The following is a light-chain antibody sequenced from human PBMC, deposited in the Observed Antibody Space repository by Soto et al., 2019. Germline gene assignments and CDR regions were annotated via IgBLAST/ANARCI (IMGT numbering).Light chain of an antibody. CDR1: QSVSSSY. J-gene: IGKJ1*01. CDR2: DAS. Sequence: PGTLVFSTGERGHLSCRASQSVSSSYLAWYQQKPGQAPRLLIYDASNRATGIPARFSGSGSGTDFTLTISIRQPDDFATYYCQRYNSYSEAFGQGTKVEI. CDR3: QRYNSYSEA. V-gene: IGKV3D-7*01.